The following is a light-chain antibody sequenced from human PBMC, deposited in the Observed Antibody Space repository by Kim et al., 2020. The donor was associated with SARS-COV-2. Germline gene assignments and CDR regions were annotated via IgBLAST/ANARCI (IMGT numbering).Light chain of an antibody. CDR2: AAS. J-gene: IGKJ1*01. Sequence: LSPGERATLSCRASQSVRSNYLAWYQQKPGQAPRLLIYAASSRATGIPDRFSGSGSGTDFTLTISRLEPEDFAVYYCQQYGSSRTFGQGTKVDIK. CDR3: QQYGSSRT. V-gene: IGKV3-20*01. CDR1: QSVRSNY.